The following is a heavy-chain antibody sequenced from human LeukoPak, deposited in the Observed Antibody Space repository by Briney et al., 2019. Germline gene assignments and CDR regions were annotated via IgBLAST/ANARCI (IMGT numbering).Heavy chain of an antibody. CDR3: ARGRAEGGTIDY. Sequence: ASVKVSCKATGYSFTAYYIHWVRQAPGQGLEWMGWINPGSGGTKYPQRFQGWVSMTRDTSISTAYLDLSRLTSDDTAVFYCARGRAEGGTIDYWGQGALVTVSS. J-gene: IGHJ4*02. CDR2: INPGSGGT. CDR1: GYSFTAYY. V-gene: IGHV1-2*04. D-gene: IGHD3-10*01.